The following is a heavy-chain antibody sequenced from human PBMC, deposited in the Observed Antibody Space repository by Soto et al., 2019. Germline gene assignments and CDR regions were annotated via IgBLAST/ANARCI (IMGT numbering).Heavy chain of an antibody. D-gene: IGHD2-8*01. Sequence: PSETLSLTCTVSGGSISSYYWSWIRQPPGKGLEWIGYIYYSGSTNYNPSLKSRVTISVDTSKNQFSLKLSSVTAADTAVYYCARGLIFFVLRGYAIYIDYRCPGILVSV. CDR1: GGSISSYY. CDR2: IYYSGST. J-gene: IGHJ4*02. CDR3: ARGLIFFVLRGYAIYIDY. V-gene: IGHV4-59*12.